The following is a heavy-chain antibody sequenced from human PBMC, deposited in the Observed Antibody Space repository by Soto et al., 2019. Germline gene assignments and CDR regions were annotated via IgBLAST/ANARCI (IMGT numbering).Heavy chain of an antibody. V-gene: IGHV5-51*01. CDR3: ARTAAAGKNYYGIDV. CDR2: IYPGDSDT. Sequence: YWSWIRQHPGKGLEWMGTIYPGDSDTRYSPSFQGQVTISADKSISTAYLQWSSLKASDTAMYYCARTAAAGKNYYGIDVWGQGTTVTVSS. CDR1: YW. J-gene: IGHJ6*02. D-gene: IGHD6-13*01.